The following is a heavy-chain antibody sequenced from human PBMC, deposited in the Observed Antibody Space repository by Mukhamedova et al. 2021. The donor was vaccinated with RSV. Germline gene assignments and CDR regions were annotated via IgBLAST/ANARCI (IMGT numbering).Heavy chain of an antibody. Sequence: GVSINNYYWGWIRQSPGKGLEWIGYISNSGSTNYNPSLKSRVAISVDTSKNQVSLNLSSVTAADTAGYYCRGAPGDGTAVGGHGT. J-gene: IGHJ6*02. CDR2: ISNSGST. V-gene: IGHV4-59*01. D-gene: IGHD3-10*01. CDR3: RGAPGDGTAV. CDR1: GVSINNYY.